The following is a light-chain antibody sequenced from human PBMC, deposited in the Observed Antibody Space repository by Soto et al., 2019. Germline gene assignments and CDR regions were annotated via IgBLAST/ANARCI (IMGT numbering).Light chain of an antibody. J-gene: IGLJ3*02. CDR2: EGS. CDR1: SSDVGSYNL. Sequence: QSALTQPASVSASPRQSITISCTGTSSDVGSYNLVSWYQHHPGKAPKLMIYEGSKRPSGVSSRFSGSKSGNTASLTISGLQAEDEADYYCCSYAGSSTLWVFGGGTKLTVL. V-gene: IGLV2-23*01. CDR3: CSYAGSSTLWV.